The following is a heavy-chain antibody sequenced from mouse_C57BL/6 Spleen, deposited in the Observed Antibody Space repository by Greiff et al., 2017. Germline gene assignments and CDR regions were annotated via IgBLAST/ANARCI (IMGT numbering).Heavy chain of an antibody. CDR3: ARGIYYYGSSYEWYFDV. CDR2: IYPRDGST. V-gene: IGHV1-85*01. J-gene: IGHJ1*03. D-gene: IGHD1-1*01. Sequence: QLQQSGPELVKPGASVKLSCKASGYTFTSYDINWVKQRPGQGLEWIGWIYPRDGSTKYNEKFKGKATLTVDTSSSTAYMELHSLTSEDSAVYFCARGIYYYGSSYEWYFDVWGTGTTVTVSS. CDR1: GYTFTSYD.